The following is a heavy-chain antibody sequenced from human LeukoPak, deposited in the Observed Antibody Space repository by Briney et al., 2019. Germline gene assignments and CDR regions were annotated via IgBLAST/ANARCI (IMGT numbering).Heavy chain of an antibody. J-gene: IGHJ3*02. V-gene: IGHV3-23*01. CDR1: GFPFSAYA. CDR2: ISGSGGST. CDR3: AKSAPYYDSSGYLSLDAFDI. Sequence: GGSLRLSCVAPGFPFSAYAMSWVRQAPGKGLEWVSGISGSGGSTYYADSVKGRFTISRDNSKNTLYLQMNSLRAEDTAVYYCAKSAPYYDSSGYLSLDAFDIWGQGTMVTVSS. D-gene: IGHD3-22*01.